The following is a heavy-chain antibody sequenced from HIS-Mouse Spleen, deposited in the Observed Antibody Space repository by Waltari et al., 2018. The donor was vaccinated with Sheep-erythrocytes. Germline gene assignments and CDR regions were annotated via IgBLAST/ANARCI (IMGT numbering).Heavy chain of an antibody. CDR3: ARRTYYDFWSGYYTDAFDI. V-gene: IGHV5-51*03. CDR2: IYPGDPDT. Sequence: EVQLVQSGAEVKKPGESLKISCKGSGYSFTSYWIGWVRQMPGKGLEWMGIIYPGDPDTRYSPSFQGQVTISADKSISTAYLQWSSLKASDTAMYYCARRTYYDFWSGYYTDAFDIWGQGTMVTVSS. CDR1: GYSFTSYW. J-gene: IGHJ3*02. D-gene: IGHD3-3*01.